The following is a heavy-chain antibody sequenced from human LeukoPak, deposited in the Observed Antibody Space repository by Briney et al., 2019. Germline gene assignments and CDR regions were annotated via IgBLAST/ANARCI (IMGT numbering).Heavy chain of an antibody. J-gene: IGHJ5*02. CDR2: IIPIFGTA. Sequence: SVKVSCKASGGTFSSYAISWVRQAPRQGLEWMGGIIPIFGTANYAQKFQGRVTITADESTSTAYMELSSLRSEDTAVYYCARDRDAPGLTGTTRGNNWFDPWGQGTLVTVSS. CDR3: ARDRDAPGLTGTTRGNNWFDP. V-gene: IGHV1-69*13. CDR1: GGTFSSYA. D-gene: IGHD1-20*01.